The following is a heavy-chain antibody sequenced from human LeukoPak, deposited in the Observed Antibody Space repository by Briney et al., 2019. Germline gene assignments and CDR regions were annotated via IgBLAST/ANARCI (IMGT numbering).Heavy chain of an antibody. D-gene: IGHD3-22*01. J-gene: IGHJ3*02. CDR3: ATKTRRSYYDSSPDAFDI. V-gene: IGHV1-24*01. Sequence: ASVKVSCKVSGYTLTELSMPWVRQAPGKGLEWMGGFDPEDGETIYAQKFQGRVTMTEDTSTDTAYMELSSLRSEDTAVYYCATKTRRSYYDSSPDAFDIWGQGTMVTVSS. CDR2: FDPEDGET. CDR1: GYTLTELS.